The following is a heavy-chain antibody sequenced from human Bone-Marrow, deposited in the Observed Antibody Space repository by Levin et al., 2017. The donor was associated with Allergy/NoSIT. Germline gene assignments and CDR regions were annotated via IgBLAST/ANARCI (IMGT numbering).Heavy chain of an antibody. J-gene: IGHJ6*02. CDR2: IFSSGET. CDR1: GGSISNYY. Sequence: RTSETLSLTCTVSGGSISNYYWSWIRQPAGKGLEWIGRIFSSGETYYNPYLQSRLIMSVDTSKNQFSLNLYSVTAADTALYYCARGWCGGGNCYAVNSVNGMDVWGQGTTVTVSS. CDR3: ARGWCGGGNCYAVNSVNGMDV. D-gene: IGHD2-21*01. V-gene: IGHV4-4*07.